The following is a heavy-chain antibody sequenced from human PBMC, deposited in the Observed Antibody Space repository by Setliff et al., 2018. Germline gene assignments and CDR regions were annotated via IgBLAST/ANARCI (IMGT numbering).Heavy chain of an antibody. Sequence: PGESLKISCKGSGYNFTTYWIGWVRQMPGKGLEWMGIIHPGDSDTRYSPSFQGQFTISVDKSISTAYLQWSSLKASDTAMYYCASTDYDTSGYYYVADAFDIWGQGTMVTVSS. CDR2: IHPGDSDT. D-gene: IGHD3-22*01. J-gene: IGHJ3*02. V-gene: IGHV5-51*01. CDR3: ASTDYDTSGYYYVADAFDI. CDR1: GYNFTTYW.